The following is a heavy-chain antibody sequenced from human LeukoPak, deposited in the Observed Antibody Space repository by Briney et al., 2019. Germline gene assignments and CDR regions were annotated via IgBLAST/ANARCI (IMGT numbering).Heavy chain of an antibody. Sequence: GGSLRLSCAASGFTFNSYAMSWVRQAPGKGLEWVSAISGSGGSTYYADSVKGRFTISRDNSKNTLYLQMNSLRDEDTAVYYCARDQYSSLKYVDYWGQGTLVTVSS. D-gene: IGHD6-6*01. J-gene: IGHJ4*02. CDR3: ARDQYSSLKYVDY. V-gene: IGHV3-23*01. CDR2: ISGSGGST. CDR1: GFTFNSYA.